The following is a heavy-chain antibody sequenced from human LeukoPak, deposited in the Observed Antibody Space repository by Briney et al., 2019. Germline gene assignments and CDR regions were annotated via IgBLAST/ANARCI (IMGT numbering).Heavy chain of an antibody. CDR1: GITFSSFG. V-gene: IGHV3-30*02. J-gene: IGHJ4*02. CDR3: AKDANSGWSFFDC. Sequence: GGSLRLSCAASGITFSSFGMHWVRQAPGKGLVWVAFIRYDGSNEYYADSVKGRFTISRDNSKNTLYLQMNSLRAEDTAVYYCAKDANSGWSFFDCGGQGTLVTVSS. D-gene: IGHD6-19*01. CDR2: IRYDGSNE.